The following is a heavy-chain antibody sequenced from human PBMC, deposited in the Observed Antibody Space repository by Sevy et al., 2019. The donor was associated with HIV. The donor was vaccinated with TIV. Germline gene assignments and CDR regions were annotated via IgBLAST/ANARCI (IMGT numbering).Heavy chain of an antibody. D-gene: IGHD3-22*01. V-gene: IGHV3-7*01. J-gene: IGHJ4*02. CDR1: GFTFSSFW. CDR3: ARAVITNY. CDR2: VKQDGSEK. Sequence: GGSLRLSCAASGFTFSSFWMTWVRRAPAKGLEWVANVKQDGSEKYYVDSVKGRFTISRDNAKNSLYLQMNSLRAEDTAMYYCARAVITNYWGQGTLVTVSS.